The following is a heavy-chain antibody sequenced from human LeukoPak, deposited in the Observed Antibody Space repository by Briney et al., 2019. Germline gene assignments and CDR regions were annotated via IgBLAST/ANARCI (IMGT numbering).Heavy chain of an antibody. V-gene: IGHV3-21*01. D-gene: IGHD6-13*01. CDR2: ISSSSSYI. CDR3: ARTQNIAAAGPWDY. Sequence: PGGSLRLSCAASGFTFSSYSMNWGRQAPGKGLEWVSSISSSSSYIYYADSVKGRFTISRDNAKNSLYLQMNSLRAEDTAVYYCARTQNIAAAGPWDYWGQGTLVTVSS. J-gene: IGHJ4*02. CDR1: GFTFSSYS.